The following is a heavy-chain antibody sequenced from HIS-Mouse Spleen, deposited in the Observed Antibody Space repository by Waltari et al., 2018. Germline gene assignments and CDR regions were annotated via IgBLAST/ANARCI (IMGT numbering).Heavy chain of an antibody. Sequence: QVQLQQWGAGLLKPSETLSLTCAVYGGSFSGSYWSWIRQPPGKGLELIGEINHSGSTNYNPSLKSRVTISVDTSKNQFSLKLSSVTAADTAVYYCARDPAHYFDYWGQGTLVTVSS. V-gene: IGHV4-34*01. CDR2: INHSGST. J-gene: IGHJ4*02. CDR1: GGSFSGSY. CDR3: ARDPAHYFDY.